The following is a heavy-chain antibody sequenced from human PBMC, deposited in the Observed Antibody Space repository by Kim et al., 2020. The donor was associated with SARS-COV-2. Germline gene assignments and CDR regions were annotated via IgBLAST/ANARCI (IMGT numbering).Heavy chain of an antibody. Sequence: GGSLRLSCAASGFTFSDYYMSWIRQAPGKGLEWVSYISSSGSTIYYADSVKGRFTISRDNAKNSLYLQMNSLRAEDTAVYYCARDAPYYDILTGYYRGVGYYYGMDVWGQGTTVTVSS. D-gene: IGHD3-9*01. V-gene: IGHV3-11*01. CDR2: ISSSGSTI. J-gene: IGHJ6*02. CDR3: ARDAPYYDILTGYYRGVGYYYGMDV. CDR1: GFTFSDYY.